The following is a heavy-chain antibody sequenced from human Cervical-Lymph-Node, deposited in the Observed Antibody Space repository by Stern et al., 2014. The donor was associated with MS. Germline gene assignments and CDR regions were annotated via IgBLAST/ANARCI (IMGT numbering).Heavy chain of an antibody. V-gene: IGHV4-38-2*02. CDR3: ARDGPPSDRDNWFDP. CDR2: IYHSGSP. CDR1: GYSISSGYY. D-gene: IGHD3-22*01. J-gene: IGHJ5*02. Sequence: VQLVESGPGLVKPSETLSLTCTVSGYSISSGYYWGWIRQPPGTGLEWIGGIYHSGSPYYNPSLKSRVTISVDTSKNQFSLKLSSVTAADTAVYYCARDGPPSDRDNWFDPWGQGTLVTVSS.